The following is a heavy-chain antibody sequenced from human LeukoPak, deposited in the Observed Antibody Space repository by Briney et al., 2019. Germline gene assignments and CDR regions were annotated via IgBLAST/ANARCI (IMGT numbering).Heavy chain of an antibody. Sequence: GSAKVSCTASGFTFKVYAMSWVPEDPGQGLEWMGWISGYNANTNYAQKLQGRVTMTTDTSTSTAYMELRSLRSDDTAVYYCARYVVVTATPDYWGQGTLVTVSS. V-gene: IGHV1-18*01. CDR3: ARYVVVTATPDY. CDR1: GFTFKVYA. CDR2: ISGYNANT. D-gene: IGHD2-21*02. J-gene: IGHJ4*02.